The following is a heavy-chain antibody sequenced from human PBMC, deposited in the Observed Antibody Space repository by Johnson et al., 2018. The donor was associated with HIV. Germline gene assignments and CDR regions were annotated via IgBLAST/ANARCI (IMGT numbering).Heavy chain of an antibody. D-gene: IGHD6-19*01. CDR2: IKQDGSEK. CDR1: GFTFSSYW. Sequence: EVQLVESGGGLVQPGGSLRLSCAASGFTFSSYWMSWVRQAPGKGLEWVANIKQDGSEKYYVDSVKGRFTISRDNAKNSLYLQMNSLRAEDTAVYYCARDAVIRSGWYNVDAFDVWGQGTMVTVSS. V-gene: IGHV3-7*05. J-gene: IGHJ3*01. CDR3: ARDAVIRSGWYNVDAFDV.